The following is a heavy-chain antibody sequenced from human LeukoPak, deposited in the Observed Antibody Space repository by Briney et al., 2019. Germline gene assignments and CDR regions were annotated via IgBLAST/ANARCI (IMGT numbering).Heavy chain of an antibody. CDR1: GGSFSGYY. CDR2: INHSGST. Sequence: SETLSLTCAVYGGSFSGYYWSWIRQPPGKGLEWIGEINHSGSTNYNPSLKSRVTISVDTSKNQFSLKLSSVTAADTAVYYCARLPPFTVVKARFAWFDPWGQGTLVTVSS. J-gene: IGHJ5*02. D-gene: IGHD4-23*01. CDR3: ARLPPFTVVKARFAWFDP. V-gene: IGHV4-34*01.